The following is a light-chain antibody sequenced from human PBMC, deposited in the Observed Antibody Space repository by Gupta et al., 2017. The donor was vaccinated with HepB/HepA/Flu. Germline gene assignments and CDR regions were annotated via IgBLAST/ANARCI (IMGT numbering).Light chain of an antibody. CDR3: QQANNWATWT. V-gene: IGKV3-15*01. J-gene: IGKJ1*01. CDR1: QNINSN. CDR2: GGS. Sequence: EIVMTQSPAPLSVSPGERATLSCRASQNINSNLDWYQQKPGQAPRRLIYGGSTRATGLTARFSGSGSGIEFTLTISSLQTEEFAVYYCQQANNWATWTFGQGTKVEIK.